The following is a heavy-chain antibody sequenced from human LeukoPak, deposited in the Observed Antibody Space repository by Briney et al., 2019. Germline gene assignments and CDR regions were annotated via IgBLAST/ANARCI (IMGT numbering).Heavy chain of an antibody. CDR1: GFTFSSYA. CDR2: IKQDGSKK. V-gene: IGHV3-7*03. D-gene: IGHD2-2*01. J-gene: IGHJ4*02. Sequence: GGSLRLSCAASGFTFSSYAMSWVRQAPGKGLEWVANIKQDGSKKSYVDSVKGRFTISRDNAKNSLYLQMNSLRADDTGVYYCASQPAAADVDYWGQGTLVTVSS. CDR3: ASQPAAADVDY.